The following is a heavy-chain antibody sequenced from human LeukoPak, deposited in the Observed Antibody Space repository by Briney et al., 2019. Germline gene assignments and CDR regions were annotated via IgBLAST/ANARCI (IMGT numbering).Heavy chain of an antibody. V-gene: IGHV1-18*01. CDR3: ARGHRGQWLVLDYFDY. D-gene: IGHD6-19*01. Sequence: ASVKVSCKASGYTFTSYVISWVRQAPGQGLEWMGWISAYNGNTNYAQKLQSRVTMTTDTSTSTSYMELRSLRSDDTAVYYCARGHRGQWLVLDYFDYWGQGTLVTVSS. CDR2: ISAYNGNT. CDR1: GYTFTSYV. J-gene: IGHJ4*02.